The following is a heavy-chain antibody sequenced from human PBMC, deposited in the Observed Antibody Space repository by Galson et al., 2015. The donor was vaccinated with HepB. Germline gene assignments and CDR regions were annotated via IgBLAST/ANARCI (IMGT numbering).Heavy chain of an antibody. V-gene: IGHV3-30-3*01. D-gene: IGHD5-18*01. CDR1: GFTFSSFA. J-gene: IGHJ4*02. CDR3: ARDLSGFSYGYLY. CDR2: ISYDGANK. Sequence: SLRLSCAASGFTFSSFALHWVRQAPGKGLEWVAAISYDGANKFYADSLKGRFTISRDNSENTLYLQMTSLRTEDTAVYYCARDLSGFSYGYLYWGQGALVTVSS.